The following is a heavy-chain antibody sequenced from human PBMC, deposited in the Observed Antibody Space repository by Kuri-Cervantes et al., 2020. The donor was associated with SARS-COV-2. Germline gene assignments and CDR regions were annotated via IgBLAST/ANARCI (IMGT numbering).Heavy chain of an antibody. CDR3: VKDRQGLGYSGMDV. D-gene: IGHD2-21*01. Sequence: GGSLRLSCAASGFTFISTAMHWVRQAPGKGLEWVAVISYDGSTKYYADSVKGRFTISRDNSKDTLSLQMNSLRAGDTALYYCVKDRQGLGYSGMDVWGPGATVTVSS. V-gene: IGHV3-30*18. CDR1: GFTFISTA. J-gene: IGHJ6*01. CDR2: ISYDGSTK.